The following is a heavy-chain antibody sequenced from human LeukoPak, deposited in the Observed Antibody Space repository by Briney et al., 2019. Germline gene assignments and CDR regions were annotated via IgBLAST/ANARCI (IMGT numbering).Heavy chain of an antibody. Sequence: PGGSLRLSCAASGFMFSGSAMHWVRQASGKGLEWVGRIRSKVKSYATAYAVSVKGRFTISRDDSKSTAYLQMNSLKTEDTAVYYCTDLPGDWGQGTLVTVSS. CDR1: GFMFSGSA. J-gene: IGHJ4*02. CDR3: TDLPGD. CDR2: IRSKVKSYAT. V-gene: IGHV3-73*01.